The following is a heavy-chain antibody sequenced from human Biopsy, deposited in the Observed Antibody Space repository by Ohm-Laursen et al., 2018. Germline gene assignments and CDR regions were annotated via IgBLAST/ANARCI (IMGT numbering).Heavy chain of an antibody. V-gene: IGHV4-59*11. D-gene: IGHD3-22*01. CDR1: GGSFTGHY. CDR3: ASVVLGPTNDAFDL. J-gene: IGHJ3*01. Sequence: GTLSLTCTVSGGSFTGHYWTWIRQPPGKGLEWIGHISHTGYTSCKSSLKSRVSMSVDTSKKQLSLRLRSVTAADTAMYYCASVVLGPTNDAFDLWGQGTMVVVSS. CDR2: ISHTGYT.